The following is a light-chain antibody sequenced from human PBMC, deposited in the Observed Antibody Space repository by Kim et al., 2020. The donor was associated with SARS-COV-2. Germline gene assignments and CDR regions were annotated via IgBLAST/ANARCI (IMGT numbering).Light chain of an antibody. Sequence: KVTISCSGSSSKIGNNYVSWYQQLPGTAPKLLIYDNNKRPSGIPDRFSGSKSGTSATLGITGLQTGDEADYYCGTWDSSLSAGVVFGGGTQLTVL. CDR1: SSKIGNNY. V-gene: IGLV1-51*01. CDR2: DNN. J-gene: IGLJ2*01. CDR3: GTWDSSLSAGVV.